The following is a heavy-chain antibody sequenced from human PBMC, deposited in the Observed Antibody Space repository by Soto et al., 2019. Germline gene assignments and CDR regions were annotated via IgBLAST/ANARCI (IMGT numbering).Heavy chain of an antibody. CDR1: GYSFTSYW. Sequence: GESLKICCKVSGYSFTSYWISGVRQMPGKGLEWMGRIDPSDSYTNYSPSFQGHVTISADKSISTAYLQWSSLKASDTAMYYCARQGGYDPPRDYWGQGTLVTVSS. CDR3: ARQGGYDPPRDY. D-gene: IGHD5-12*01. CDR2: IDPSDSYT. J-gene: IGHJ4*02. V-gene: IGHV5-10-1*01.